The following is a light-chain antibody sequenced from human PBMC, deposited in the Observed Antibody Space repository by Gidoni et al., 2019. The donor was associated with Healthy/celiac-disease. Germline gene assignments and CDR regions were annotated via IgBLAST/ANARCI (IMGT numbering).Light chain of an antibody. Sequence: EIVLTQSPGTLSLSPGERATLSCRASQSVSSSYLAWYQQKPGQAPRLLIYGASSRATGIPDRFSGSGSGTDFTLTISRLEPEDFAVYYCQQYGSSPTWTFGXGTKVEIK. CDR2: GAS. V-gene: IGKV3-20*01. J-gene: IGKJ1*01. CDR3: QQYGSSPTWT. CDR1: QSVSSSY.